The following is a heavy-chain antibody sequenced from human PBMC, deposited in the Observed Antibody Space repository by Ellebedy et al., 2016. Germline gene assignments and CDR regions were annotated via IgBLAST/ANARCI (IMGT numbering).Heavy chain of an antibody. CDR2: IYNAATT. Sequence: SETLSLXXTVSGRSFSSTYWNWVRQPPGKGLEWIGFIYNAATTSYNPSLKSRVTMSADTSKNEFSLKLSSVTAADTAVYYCARDYYGSLDYWGQGILVTVSS. D-gene: IGHD3-10*01. CDR3: ARDYYGSLDY. J-gene: IGHJ4*02. V-gene: IGHV4-4*08. CDR1: GRSFSSTY.